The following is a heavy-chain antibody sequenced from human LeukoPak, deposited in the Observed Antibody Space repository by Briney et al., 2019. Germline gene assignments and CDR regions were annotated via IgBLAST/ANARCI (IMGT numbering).Heavy chain of an antibody. CDR2: INPNSGGT. V-gene: IGHV1-2*02. Sequence: ASVKVSCKASGYSFTDYYMHWVRQAPGQGLAWMGCINPNSGGTDYAQKFQGRVTMTRDTSISTAYMELSRLTSDDTAVYYCAGLSGYDPYYFDYWGQGTLVAVSS. CDR3: AGLSGYDPYYFDY. CDR1: GYSFTDYY. J-gene: IGHJ4*02. D-gene: IGHD5-12*01.